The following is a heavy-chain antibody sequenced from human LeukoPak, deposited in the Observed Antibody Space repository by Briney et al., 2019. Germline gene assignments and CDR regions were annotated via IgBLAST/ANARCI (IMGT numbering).Heavy chain of an antibody. CDR1: GGSVSSNSYS. D-gene: IGHD3-9*01. J-gene: IGHJ4*02. CDR2: IYYSGNT. V-gene: IGHV4-39*07. Sequence: SETLSLTCTVSGGSVSSNSYSWGWIRQPPGKGLEWIGSIYYSGNTNYNPSLKSRVTISVDVSKRQFSLKLTSMTAADTAVYYCARGVRWADTFTGYYLSGFDHWGQGTLVPVSS. CDR3: ARGVRWADTFTGYYLSGFDH.